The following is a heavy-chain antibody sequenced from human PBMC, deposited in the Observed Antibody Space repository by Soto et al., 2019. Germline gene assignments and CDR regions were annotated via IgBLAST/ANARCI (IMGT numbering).Heavy chain of an antibody. V-gene: IGHV3-48*02. CDR2: ISSSSDNI. CDR3: ARLPKGSLVTA. D-gene: IGHD2-21*02. CDR1: GFRFSDHS. J-gene: IGHJ4*02. Sequence: TGGSLRLSCVASGFRFSDHSMTWVRQSPGKGLQWIAYISSSSDNIYYAESVRGRFTVSRDNAKNALFLEMNSLRDDDTATYYCARLPKGSLVTAWGQGTRVTVSS.